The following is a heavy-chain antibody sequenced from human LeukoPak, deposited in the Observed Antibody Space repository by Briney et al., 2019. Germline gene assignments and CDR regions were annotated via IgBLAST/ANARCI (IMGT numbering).Heavy chain of an antibody. CDR3: ARGPYSYGSGSYSWFDP. CDR2: IYYSGST. V-gene: IGHV4-31*03. D-gene: IGHD3-10*01. CDR1: GGSISSGDDY. J-gene: IGHJ5*02. Sequence: SQTLSLTCTVSGGSISSGDDYWSWIRQYPGKGLEWIGYIYYSGSTYYNPSLKSRVAISVDTSKNQSSLKLSSVTAADTAVYYCARGPYSYGSGSYSWFDPWGQGTLVTVSS.